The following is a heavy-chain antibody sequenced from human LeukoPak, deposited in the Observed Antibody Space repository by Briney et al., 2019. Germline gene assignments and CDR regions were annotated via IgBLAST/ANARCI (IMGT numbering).Heavy chain of an antibody. Sequence: PSETLSLTCTVSGGSISSGDYYWSWIRQPPGKGLEWIGYIYYSGSTYYNPSLKSRVTISVDTSKNQFSLKLSSVTAADTAVYYCARVVGWFGELWFDYWGQGTLVTVSS. J-gene: IGHJ4*02. CDR2: IYYSGST. V-gene: IGHV4-30-4*01. CDR1: GGSISSGDYY. CDR3: ARVVGWFGELWFDY. D-gene: IGHD3-10*01.